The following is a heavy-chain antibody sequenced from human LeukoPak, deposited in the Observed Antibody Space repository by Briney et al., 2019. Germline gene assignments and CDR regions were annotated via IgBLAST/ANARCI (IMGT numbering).Heavy chain of an antibody. D-gene: IGHD3-16*01. CDR1: GFKFDTYW. V-gene: IGHV3-7*01. CDR3: VRGGGTFDY. Sequence: PGESLRLSCAASGFKFDTYWMSWVRQAPGKGLEWVANIKVDGSDKNYVDSVKGRFTISRDNGKNSLFLQMSGLRADDTAVYYCVRGGGTFDYWGQGTLVTVSS. CDR2: IKVDGSDK. J-gene: IGHJ4*02.